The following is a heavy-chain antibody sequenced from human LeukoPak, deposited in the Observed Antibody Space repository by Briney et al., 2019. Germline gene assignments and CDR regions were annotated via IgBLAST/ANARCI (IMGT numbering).Heavy chain of an antibody. Sequence: GGSLRVSCAASGFTFSSYSMDWVRQARGKGLEWISYISSSSSTIDYADSVKGRFTISRDNAKNSLYLQMNSLRAEDTAVYYCARGRGYNYGYSDYWGQGTLVTVSS. V-gene: IGHV3-48*04. CDR2: ISSSSSTI. J-gene: IGHJ4*02. CDR1: GFTFSSYS. D-gene: IGHD5-18*01. CDR3: ARGRGYNYGYSDY.